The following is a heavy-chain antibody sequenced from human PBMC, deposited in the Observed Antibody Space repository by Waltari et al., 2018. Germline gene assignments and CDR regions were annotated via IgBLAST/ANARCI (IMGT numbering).Heavy chain of an antibody. CDR2: INWSGART. Sequence: EVQLVESGGGMVRTGGSLRRSCAASGFTFNDYGMCWVRQVPGKGLEWVSGINWSGARTAYADSVMGRFTVSRDNAMNSLYLEMSSLRAEDTALYYCVREVFGSGWRESYFFDYWGQGTLVTVSS. CDR1: GFTFNDYG. J-gene: IGHJ4*02. D-gene: IGHD6-19*01. V-gene: IGHV3-20*04. CDR3: VREVFGSGWRESYFFDY.